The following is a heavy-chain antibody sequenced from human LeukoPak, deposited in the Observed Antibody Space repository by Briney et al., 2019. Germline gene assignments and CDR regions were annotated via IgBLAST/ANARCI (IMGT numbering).Heavy chain of an antibody. CDR2: IYHSGST. Sequence: PSETLSLTCTVSGYSISSGYYWGWIRQPPGKGLEWIGSIYHSGSTYYNPSLKSRVTISVDTSKNQFSLKLSSVTAADTAVYYCARADYSSTWSHDYYYMDVWGKGTTVTVSS. V-gene: IGHV4-38-2*02. J-gene: IGHJ6*03. CDR3: ARADYSSTWSHDYYYMDV. D-gene: IGHD6-13*01. CDR1: GYSISSGYY.